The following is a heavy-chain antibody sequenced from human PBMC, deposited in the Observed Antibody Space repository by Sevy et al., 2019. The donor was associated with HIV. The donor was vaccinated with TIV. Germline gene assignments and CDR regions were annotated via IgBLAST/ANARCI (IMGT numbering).Heavy chain of an antibody. CDR3: VRSGGDEYETGGFWGD. Sequence: GGSLRLSCAASGFTFDDYAMHWVRQAPGKGLEWVSGSSWSGSNKGYAETVKGRFTISRDNAKSSLYLQMNSLRPGETALDYGVRSGGDEYETGGFWGDWGQGTLVTVSS. D-gene: IGHD2-8*02. J-gene: IGHJ4*02. V-gene: IGHV3-9*01. CDR2: SSWSGSNK. CDR1: GFTFDDYA.